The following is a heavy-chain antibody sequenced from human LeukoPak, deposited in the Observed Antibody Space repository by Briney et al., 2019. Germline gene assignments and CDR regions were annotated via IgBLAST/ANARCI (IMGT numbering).Heavy chain of an antibody. D-gene: IGHD2-21*01. V-gene: IGHV3-9*01. CDR2: VSWKSGTI. CDR1: GFTLDDYA. Sequence: GGSLRLSCAASGFTLDDYAMHWVRQAPGKGLEWVSGVSWKSGTIAYADSVKGRFIISRDIAKNSLYLQINSLRPEDTALYYCAKDLYSFNLQYFHHWGQGTLVTVSS. CDR3: AKDLYSFNLQYFHH. J-gene: IGHJ1*01.